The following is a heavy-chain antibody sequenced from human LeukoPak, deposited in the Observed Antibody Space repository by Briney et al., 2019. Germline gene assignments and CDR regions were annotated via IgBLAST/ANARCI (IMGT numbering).Heavy chain of an antibody. V-gene: IGHV3-21*01. D-gene: IGHD2-15*01. CDR1: GFTFSSYN. CDR3: ARGALGYCSGGSCYEVYYYYMDV. CDR2: ISSSSGYI. Sequence: PGGSLRLSCAASGFTFSSYNMNWVRQAPGKGLEWVSSISSSSGYIYYADSVMGRFTISRDNAKNSLYLQMNSLRAEDTAVYYCARGALGYCSGGSCYEVYYYYMDVWGKGTTVTVSS. J-gene: IGHJ6*03.